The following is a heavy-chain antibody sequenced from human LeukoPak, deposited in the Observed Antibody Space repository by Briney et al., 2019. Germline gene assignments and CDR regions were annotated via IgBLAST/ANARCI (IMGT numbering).Heavy chain of an antibody. CDR2: IYYSGST. Sequence: SETLSLTCTVSGCSISSYYLSWIRQPPGKGLEWIGYIYYSGSTNYNPSLKSRGTISVDTSKNQFSLKLSSVTDAATAVYYCARQDYGDYVGFDYWGQGTLVTVSS. V-gene: IGHV4-59*08. CDR1: GCSISSYY. J-gene: IGHJ4*02. CDR3: ARQDYGDYVGFDY. D-gene: IGHD4-17*01.